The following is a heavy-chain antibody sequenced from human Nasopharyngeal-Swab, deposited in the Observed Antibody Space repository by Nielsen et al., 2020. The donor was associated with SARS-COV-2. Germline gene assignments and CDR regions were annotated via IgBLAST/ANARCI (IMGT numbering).Heavy chain of an antibody. J-gene: IGHJ4*02. CDR1: GFSPSNARMG. D-gene: IGHD1-26*01. CDR3: ARISNSGLLYYFDY. V-gene: IGHV2-26*01. CDR2: IFSNDEK. Sequence: SGPTLVNPTETLTLTCTDSGFSPSNARMGVSWIRQPPGKALEWLAHIFSNDEKSYSTSLKSRLTISRDTSKSQVVLSMTNMDPVDTATYFCARISNSGLLYYFDYWGQGTLVTVSS.